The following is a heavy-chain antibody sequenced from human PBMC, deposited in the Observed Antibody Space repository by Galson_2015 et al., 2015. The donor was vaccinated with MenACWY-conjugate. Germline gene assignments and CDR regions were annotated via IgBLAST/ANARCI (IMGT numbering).Heavy chain of an antibody. CDR3: ARTAGYGNFEH. CDR2: IGGSGNYI. J-gene: IGHJ4*02. D-gene: IGHD5-12*01. V-gene: IGHV3-21*06. CDR1: GFTFSSYS. Sequence: SLRLSCAASGFTFSSYSMNWVRQAPGKGLEWVSCIGGSGNYISYADSVKGRFTISRDNAENSLYLQMDSLRVEDTAMYYCARTAGYGNFEHWGQGTLVTVSS.